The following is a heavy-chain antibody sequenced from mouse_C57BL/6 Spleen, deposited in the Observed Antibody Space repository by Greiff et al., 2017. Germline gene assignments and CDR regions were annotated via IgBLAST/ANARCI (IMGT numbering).Heavy chain of an antibody. CDR1: GFTFRSYA. Sequence: EVQVVESGEGLVKPGGSLKLSCAASGFTFRSYAMSWVRQTPEKRLEWVAYISSGGDYIYYADTVKGRFTISRDNARNTPYLQMSSLKSEDTAMYYCTRNWDDYFDYWGQGTTLTVSS. CDR3: TRNWDDYFDY. J-gene: IGHJ2*01. CDR2: ISSGGDYI. D-gene: IGHD4-1*01. V-gene: IGHV5-9-1*02.